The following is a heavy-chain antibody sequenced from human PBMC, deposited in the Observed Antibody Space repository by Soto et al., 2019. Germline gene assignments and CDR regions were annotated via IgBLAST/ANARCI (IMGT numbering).Heavy chain of an antibody. CDR1: GYTFGDYA. D-gene: IGHD2-2*02. CDR2: IGPTEAHA. CDR3: AKDAIPYNRKAEAFDL. J-gene: IGHJ3*01. Sequence: HPGGSLRLSCVGSGYTFGDYAMRWVRQAPGKGLEWVSAIGPTEAHAPAYAHSVKGRFTISRDNSRNTLYLQMTKLRAEDTAVYYCAKDAIPYNRKAEAFDLWGQGTMVTVS. V-gene: IGHV3-23*01.